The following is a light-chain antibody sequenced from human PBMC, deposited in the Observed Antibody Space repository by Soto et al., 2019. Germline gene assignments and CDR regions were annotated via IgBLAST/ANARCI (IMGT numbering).Light chain of an antibody. Sequence: DIQMTQSPSSVSASVGDRVTITCRTSQSISNYLAWYQHRPGKAPKLLIYSATILQSGVPSKFSGSGSGTDFTLAISRPQPEASAYYYCQDNYYIPWTFGQGTRVEIK. J-gene: IGKJ1*01. V-gene: IGKV1-39*01. CDR3: QDNYYIPWT. CDR2: SAT. CDR1: QSISNY.